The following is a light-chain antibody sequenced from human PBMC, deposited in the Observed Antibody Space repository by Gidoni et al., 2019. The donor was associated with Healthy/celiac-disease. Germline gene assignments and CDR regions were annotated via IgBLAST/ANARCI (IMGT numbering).Light chain of an antibody. CDR3: QQYDNLPLT. CDR2: DAS. J-gene: IGKJ4*01. Sequence: DIQMTQSPSSLSASVGDRVTITCQASKDISNYLNWYQQKPGKAPKLLIYDASNLETGVPSRFSGSGSGTDFTLTISSLQPEDIATYYCQQYDNLPLTFXGXTKVEIK. CDR1: KDISNY. V-gene: IGKV1-33*01.